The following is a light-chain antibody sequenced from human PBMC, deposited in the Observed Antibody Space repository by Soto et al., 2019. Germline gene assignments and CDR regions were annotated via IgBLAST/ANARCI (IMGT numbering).Light chain of an antibody. CDR1: QTVGSSF. CDR2: GAS. J-gene: IGKJ4*01. V-gene: IGKV3-20*01. CDR3: QQFET. Sequence: ENVLTQSPATLSLSPGERATPSCRASQTVGSSFLAWYQQKRGQAPRLLIYGASNRATGIPDRFSGSGSGADFTLTINRLEPEDFAVYYCQQFETFGGGTKVEIK.